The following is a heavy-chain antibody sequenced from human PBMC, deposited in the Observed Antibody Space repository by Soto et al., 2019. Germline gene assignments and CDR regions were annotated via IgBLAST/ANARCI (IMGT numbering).Heavy chain of an antibody. J-gene: IGHJ5*02. CDR1: GGTFSSYT. CDR3: ARGVSYHILTDPGDWLDP. V-gene: IGHV1-69*02. CDR2: IIPILGIA. Sequence: QVQLVQSGAEVWKPGSSEKVSCKASGGTFSSYTISWVRQAPGQGLEWMGRIIPILGIANYAQKFQGRVTITADKSQSTAYMELSSLRSEDTAVYYCARGVSYHILTDPGDWLDPWGQGTLVTVSS. D-gene: IGHD3-9*01.